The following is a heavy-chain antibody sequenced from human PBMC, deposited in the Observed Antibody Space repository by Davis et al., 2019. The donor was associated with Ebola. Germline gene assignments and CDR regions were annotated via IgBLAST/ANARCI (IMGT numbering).Heavy chain of an antibody. CDR2: INSDGSST. CDR1: GFTFSSYW. D-gene: IGHD2-21*01. J-gene: IGHJ4*02. V-gene: IGHV3-74*01. CDR3: TSETYCGGDCYVDY. Sequence: HTGGSLRLSCAASGFTFSSYWMHWVRQAPGKGLVWVSRINSDGSSTSYADSVKGRFTISRDNAKNTLYLQMNSLKTEDTAVYYCTSETYCGGDCYVDYWGQGTLVTVSS.